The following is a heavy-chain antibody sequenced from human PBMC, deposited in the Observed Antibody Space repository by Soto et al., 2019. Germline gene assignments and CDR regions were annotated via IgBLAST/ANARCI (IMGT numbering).Heavy chain of an antibody. J-gene: IGHJ6*02. Sequence: QVQLVQSGAEVKKPGASVKVACKASGYTFTSYGISWVRQAPGQGLDWMGWISAYNGNTNYAQKLQGRVTMTTDTSTSTAYMELRSLRSDDTAVYYCARISSSSSKYYYGMDVWGQGTTVTVSS. D-gene: IGHD6-6*01. CDR3: ARISSSSSKYYYGMDV. CDR2: ISAYNGNT. CDR1: GYTFTSYG. V-gene: IGHV1-18*04.